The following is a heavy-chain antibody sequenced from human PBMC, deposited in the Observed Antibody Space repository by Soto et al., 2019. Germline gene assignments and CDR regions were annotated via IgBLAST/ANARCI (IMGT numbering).Heavy chain of an antibody. V-gene: IGHV3-23*01. D-gene: IGHD4-17*01. J-gene: IGHJ3*01. CDR3: ARDPNGDYVGAFDG. CDR2: IRGSGVGT. CDR1: GFTFSDYA. Sequence: EVQLLESGEPGGSLRVSCVASGFTFSDYAMTWVRQAPGKGLEWVSSIRGSGVGTTYADSVRGRFTILRDNSKNTLYLQMNSLRAEDMAVYYCARDPNGDYVGAFDGWGQGTMVTVSS.